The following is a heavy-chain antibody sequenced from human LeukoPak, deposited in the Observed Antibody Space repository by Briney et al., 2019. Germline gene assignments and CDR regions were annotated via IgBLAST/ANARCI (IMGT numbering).Heavy chain of an antibody. Sequence: PSETLSLTCTVSGYSIGSGYYWGWIRQPPGKGLEWIGSIYHSGSTYYNPSLKSRVTISVDTSKNQFSLKLSSVTAADTAVYYCARVGSGWYTDYWGQGTLVTVSS. CDR3: ARVGSGWYTDY. CDR2: IYHSGST. J-gene: IGHJ4*02. CDR1: GYSIGSGYY. V-gene: IGHV4-38-2*02. D-gene: IGHD6-19*01.